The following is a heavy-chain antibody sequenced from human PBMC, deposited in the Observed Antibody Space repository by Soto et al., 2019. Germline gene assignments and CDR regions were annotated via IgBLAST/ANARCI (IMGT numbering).Heavy chain of an antibody. D-gene: IGHD1-1*01. J-gene: IGHJ4*02. V-gene: IGHV2-5*02. CDR2: IYWDDDK. CDR1: GFSLTSRPVG. CDR3: EHRQLYDGAWNEGTFDF. Sequence: QITLKESGRTLVKPTQTLTLTCTFSGFSLTSRPVGVGWIRQPPGQAPEWLALIYWDDDKRYNPSLKTRVTLTKDASKNQVVLPMTNMDPVDTATYYCEHRQLYDGAWNEGTFDFWGQGALVTVSS.